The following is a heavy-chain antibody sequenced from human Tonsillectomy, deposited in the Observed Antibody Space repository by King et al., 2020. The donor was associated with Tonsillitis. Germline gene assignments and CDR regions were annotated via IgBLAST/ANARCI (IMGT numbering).Heavy chain of an antibody. D-gene: IGHD3-22*01. J-gene: IGHJ3*02. CDR3: GRDKGASYYDTGRGSFDI. CDR1: GFTFRTYS. V-gene: IGHV3-21*01. Sequence: VQLVESGGGLVKPGGSLRLSCVASGFTFRTYSMNWVRQTPGQGLEWVSSISASGSKYYADSVKGLFTISRDNAKNSLYLQMDSLRADDTAVCYCGRDKGASYYDTGRGSFDIWGQGTTVTVSS. CDR2: ISASGSK.